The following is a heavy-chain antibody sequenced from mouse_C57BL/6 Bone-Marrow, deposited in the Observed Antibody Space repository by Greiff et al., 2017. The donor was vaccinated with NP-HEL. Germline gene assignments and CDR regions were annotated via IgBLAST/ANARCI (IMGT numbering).Heavy chain of an antibody. Sequence: EVMLVESGGDLVKPGGSLKLSCAASGFTFSSYGMSWVRQTPDKRLEWVATISSGGSYTYYPDSVKGRFTISRDNAKNTLYLQMSSLKSEDTAMYYCARPLYYGNLWFAYWGQGTLVTVSA. CDR3: ARPLYYGNLWFAY. V-gene: IGHV5-6*01. CDR2: ISSGGSYT. CDR1: GFTFSSYG. J-gene: IGHJ3*01. D-gene: IGHD2-1*01.